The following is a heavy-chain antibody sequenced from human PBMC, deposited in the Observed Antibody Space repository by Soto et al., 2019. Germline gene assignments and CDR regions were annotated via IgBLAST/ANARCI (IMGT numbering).Heavy chain of an antibody. CDR2: ISGSGGST. CDR1: GFTFSSYA. CDR3: AKDRKHKIVGVVIPYYYYYYGMDV. Sequence: EVQLLESGGGLVQPGGSLRLSCAASGFTFSSYAMSWVRQAPGKGLEWVSAISGSGGSTYYADYVKGRFTISRDNAKNTVYLQMNSLRAEDTAVYYCAKDRKHKIVGVVIPYYYYYYGMDVWGQGTTVTVCS. J-gene: IGHJ6*02. D-gene: IGHD3-3*01. V-gene: IGHV3-23*01.